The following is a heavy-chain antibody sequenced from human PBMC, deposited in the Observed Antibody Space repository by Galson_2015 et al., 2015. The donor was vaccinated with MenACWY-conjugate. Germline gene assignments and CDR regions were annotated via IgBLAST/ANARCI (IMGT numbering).Heavy chain of an antibody. J-gene: IGHJ1*01. CDR1: GFSLSTSGVG. CDR3: AHRPLSQAVRRGHYFQH. V-gene: IGHV2-5*02. CDR2: IYWDDDK. Sequence: PALVKPTQTLTLTCTFSGFSLSTSGVGVGWIRQPPGKALEWLALIYWDDDKRYSPSLKSRLTITKDTSKNQVVLTMTNMDPVDTATYYCAHRPLSQAVRRGHYFQHWGQGTLVTVSS. D-gene: IGHD2/OR15-2a*01.